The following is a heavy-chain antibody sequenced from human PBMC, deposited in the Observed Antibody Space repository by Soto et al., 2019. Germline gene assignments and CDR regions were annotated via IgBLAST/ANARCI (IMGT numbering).Heavy chain of an antibody. V-gene: IGHV1-24*01. CDR2: FDPEDGET. J-gene: IGHJ4*02. Sequence: ASVKVSCKVSGYTLTELSMHWVRQAPGKGLEWMGGFDPEDGETIYAQKFQGRVTMTEDTSTDTAYMELSSLRSEDTAVYYCARVPHVIVATISHFDYWGQGTLVTVSS. D-gene: IGHD5-12*01. CDR3: ARVPHVIVATISHFDY. CDR1: GYTLTELS.